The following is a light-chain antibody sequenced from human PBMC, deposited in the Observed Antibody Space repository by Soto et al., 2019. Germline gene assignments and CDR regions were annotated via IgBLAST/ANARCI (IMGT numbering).Light chain of an antibody. CDR3: SSYRSSTTSHVI. Sequence: QSALTQPASVSGSPGQSITISCTGTSSDVGGYNYVSWYQQHPGTAPKLIIFEVTNRPSGVSNRFSGSKSGNTASLTISGLQAEDEANYYCSSYRSSTTSHVIFGGGTKLTVL. V-gene: IGLV2-14*01. CDR2: EVT. CDR1: SSDVGGYNY. J-gene: IGLJ2*01.